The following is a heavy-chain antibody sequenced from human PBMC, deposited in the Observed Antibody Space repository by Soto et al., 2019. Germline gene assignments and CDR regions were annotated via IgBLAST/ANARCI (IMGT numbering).Heavy chain of an antibody. D-gene: IGHD5-12*01. J-gene: IGHJ6*03. V-gene: IGHV4-31*03. CDR3: ARDMRSLLSGYDYIYYYYYMDV. Sequence: ASETLSLTCTVSGGSISSGCYSWSWIRQQQGKGLEWLGYIYYSGSTYNNPSLKSRVTISVDTSKNQFSLKLSSVTAADTAVYYCARDMRSLLSGYDYIYYYYYMDVWGKGTTVTVSS. CDR2: IYYSGST. CDR1: GGSISSGCYS.